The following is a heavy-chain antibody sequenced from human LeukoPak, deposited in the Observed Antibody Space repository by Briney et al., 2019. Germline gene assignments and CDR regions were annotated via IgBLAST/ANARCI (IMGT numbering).Heavy chain of an antibody. CDR3: AKVGPLTTVTSYFDY. CDR2: VSGSGGST. D-gene: IGHD4-17*01. Sequence: PGGSLRLSCAASGFTFSSYAMSWVRQAPGKGLEWVSSVSGSGGSTYYADSVRGRFTISRDNSKSTLFLQMNSLRAEDTAVYYCAKVGPLTTVTSYFDYWGQGTLVTVSS. CDR1: GFTFSSYA. V-gene: IGHV3-23*01. J-gene: IGHJ4*02.